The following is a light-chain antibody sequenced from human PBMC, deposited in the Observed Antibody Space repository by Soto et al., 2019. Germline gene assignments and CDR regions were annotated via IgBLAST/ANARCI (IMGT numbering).Light chain of an antibody. CDR1: TGPVTNGHF. V-gene: IGLV7-46*01. CDR3: LLSYTGRLYV. J-gene: IGLJ1*01. Sequence: QAVVTQEPSLTVSPGGTVTLTCGSSTGPVTNGHFPYWFQQKPGQPPRPLIYDTDNKHSWTPARFSDSLLGDKAALTLSGALPEDEADYYCLLSYTGRLYVFGPGTKLTVL. CDR2: DTD.